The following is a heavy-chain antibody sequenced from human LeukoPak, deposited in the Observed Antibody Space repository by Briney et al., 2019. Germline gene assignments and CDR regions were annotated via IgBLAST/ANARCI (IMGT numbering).Heavy chain of an antibody. J-gene: IGHJ4*02. CDR2: IYYSGST. D-gene: IGHD6-19*01. CDR1: GGSISSYY. CDR3: ARQQWLVGFDY. Sequence: SETLSLTCTVSGGSISSYYWSWIRQPPGEGLEWIGYIYYSGSTNYNPSLKSRVTISVDTSKNQFSLKLSSVTAADTAVYYCARQQWLVGFDYWGQGTLVTVSS. V-gene: IGHV4-59*01.